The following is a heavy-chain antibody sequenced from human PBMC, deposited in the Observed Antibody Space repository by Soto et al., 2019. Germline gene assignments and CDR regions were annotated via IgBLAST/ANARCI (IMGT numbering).Heavy chain of an antibody. V-gene: IGHV3-11*05. J-gene: IGHJ4*02. CDR2: ISPSNTYI. CDR1: GFTFSNFY. CDR3: TRDPRSADY. Sequence: QVQLVESGGDLVKPGGSLRLSCAASGFTFSNFYMTWIRQAPGKGPEWLSYISPSNTYIMYADSEKGRFTISRDDATNSLYLQMNNLRVEDTAVYYCTRDPRSADYWGQGTQVTVSS.